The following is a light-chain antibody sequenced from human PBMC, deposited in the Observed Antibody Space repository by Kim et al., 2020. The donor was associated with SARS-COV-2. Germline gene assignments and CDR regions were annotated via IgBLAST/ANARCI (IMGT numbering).Light chain of an antibody. J-gene: IGLJ3*02. CDR1: NIAVKD. CDR3: QVWDDSTGV. Sequence: SYELTQPLSVSVAPGQTATITCGGDNIAVKDVHWYQQKPGQAPVLVIYRDSLRPSGIPDRFSASNWKNTATLTISRAQAVDEASYFCQVWDDSTGVFGGGTRLTVL. CDR2: RDS. V-gene: IGLV3-9*01.